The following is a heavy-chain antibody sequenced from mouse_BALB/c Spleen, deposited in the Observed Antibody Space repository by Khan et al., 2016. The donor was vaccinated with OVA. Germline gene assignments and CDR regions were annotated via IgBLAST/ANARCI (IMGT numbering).Heavy chain of an antibody. CDR3: VRGGFAY. V-gene: IGHV5-15*02. CDR1: GFTFIDYG. J-gene: IGHJ3*01. CDR2: ISSVAYSI. Sequence: EVELVESGGGLVQPGGSRKLSCAASGFTFIDYGMAWVRQTPGTGPEWIAFISSVAYSIYYADTVTGRFTISRETAKKTLYLEMSSLRSDDTAMYYCVRGGFAYWGQGTLVTVSA.